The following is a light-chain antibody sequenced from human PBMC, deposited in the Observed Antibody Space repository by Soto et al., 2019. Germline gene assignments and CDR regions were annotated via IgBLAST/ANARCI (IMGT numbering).Light chain of an antibody. CDR1: QSVRSY. CDR2: GVS. J-gene: IGKJ4*01. CDR3: QQRRNWLLS. V-gene: IGKV3-11*01. Sequence: EVVLTQSPASLSLSAGESATLSCRASQSVRSYLAWYQQKPGQAPRLLIYGVSNRATGIPARFSGSGSGTDFTLTISSLEPEDFAVYYCQQRRNWLLSFGGGTKVDIK.